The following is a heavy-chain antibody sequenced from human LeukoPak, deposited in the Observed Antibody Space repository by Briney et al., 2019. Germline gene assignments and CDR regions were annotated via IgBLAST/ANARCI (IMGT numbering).Heavy chain of an antibody. J-gene: IGHJ4*02. CDR3: ARSYYPDY. D-gene: IGHD3-10*01. CDR2: ISSSGSTI. V-gene: IGHV3-48*03. CDR1: GFTFSSYE. Sequence: AGGSLRLSRAASGFTFSSYEMNWVRQAPGKGLEWVSYISSSGSTIYYADSVKGRFTISRDNAKNSLYLHMNSLRAEDTAVYYCARSYYPDYWGQGTLVTVSS.